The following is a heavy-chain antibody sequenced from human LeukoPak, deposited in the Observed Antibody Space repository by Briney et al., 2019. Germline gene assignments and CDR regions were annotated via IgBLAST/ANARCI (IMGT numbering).Heavy chain of an antibody. CDR2: ISTSGTTI. V-gene: IGHV3-48*03. CDR3: ARINWLDP. Sequence: PGGSLRLSCAASGFTFSSYEMNWVRQAPGKGLEWVSYISTSGTTIYYADSVKGRFTISRDNAKKSLHLQMNSLRAEDTAVYYCARINWLDPWGQGTLVTVSS. J-gene: IGHJ5*02. CDR1: GFTFSSYE.